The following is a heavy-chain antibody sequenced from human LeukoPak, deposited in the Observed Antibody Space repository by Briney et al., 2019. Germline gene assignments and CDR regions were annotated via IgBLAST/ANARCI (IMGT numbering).Heavy chain of an antibody. J-gene: IGHJ4*02. CDR2: IIPIFGTA. V-gene: IGHV1-69*13. D-gene: IGHD3-22*01. CDR3: AREPYYYDSSGYYYNY. Sequence: SVKVSCKASGGTFSSYAVSWVRQAPGQGLEWMGGIIPIFGTANYAQKFQGRVTITADESTSTAYMELSSLRSEDTAVYYCAREPYYYDSSGYYYNYWGQGTLVTVSS. CDR1: GGTFSSYA.